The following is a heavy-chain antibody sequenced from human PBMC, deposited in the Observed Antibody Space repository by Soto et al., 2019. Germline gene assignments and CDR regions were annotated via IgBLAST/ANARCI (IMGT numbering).Heavy chain of an antibody. V-gene: IGHV4-31*03. CDR1: GGSISSGGYY. CDR3: ARGSGVVMFGMDV. CDR2: IYYSGST. J-gene: IGHJ6*02. Sequence: PSETLSLTCTVSGGSISSGGYYWSWIRQHPGKGLEWIGYIYYSGSTYYNPSLKCRVTISVDTSKNQFSLKLSSVTAADTAVYYCARGSGVVMFGMDVWGQGTTVTVSS. D-gene: IGHD3-22*01.